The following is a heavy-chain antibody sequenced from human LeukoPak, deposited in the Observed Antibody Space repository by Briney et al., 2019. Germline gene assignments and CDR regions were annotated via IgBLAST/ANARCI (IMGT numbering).Heavy chain of an antibody. J-gene: IGHJ6*03. CDR3: SRGLRYSAYNDYMDV. CDR2: IYYSGGT. CDR1: GGSISSSSYY. V-gene: IGHV4-39*07. D-gene: IGHD5-12*01. Sequence: SETLSLTCTVSGGSISSSSYYWGWIRQPPGKGLEWIGSIYYSGGTYYNPSLKSRVSISVDTSKNQFSLKLSSVTAADTAVYYCSRGLRYSAYNDYMDVWGKGTTVTVSS.